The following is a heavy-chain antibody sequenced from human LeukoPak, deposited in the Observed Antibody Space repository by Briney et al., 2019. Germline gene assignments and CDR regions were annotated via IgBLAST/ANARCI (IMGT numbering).Heavy chain of an antibody. CDR1: GGTFSSYA. J-gene: IGHJ4*02. CDR3: AREVQLGILTGFDY. D-gene: IGHD7-27*01. Sequence: SVKVSCKASGGTFSSYAISWVRQAPGQGLEWMGGIIPIFGTANYAQKFQGRVTITADESTSTAYMELSSLRSEDTAVYYCAREVQLGILTGFDYWGQGTLVTVSS. V-gene: IGHV1-69*13. CDR2: IIPIFGTA.